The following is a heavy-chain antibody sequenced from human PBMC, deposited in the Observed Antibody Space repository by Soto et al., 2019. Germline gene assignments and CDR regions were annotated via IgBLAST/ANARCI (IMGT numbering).Heavy chain of an antibody. CDR3: AKDRNYPRDQFHY. V-gene: IGHV3-23*01. CDR1: GFTFSTYA. J-gene: IGHJ4*02. D-gene: IGHD1-7*01. CDR2: ISANGQGI. Sequence: EVQLLESGGGLAQPGGSLRLSCAASGFTFSTYALSWVRQAPGKGLEWVSAISANGQGIYYADSVRGRFTISRDNSKNTIFLHMDSLRAEDTAVYYCAKDRNYPRDQFHYWGQGTLVTVSS.